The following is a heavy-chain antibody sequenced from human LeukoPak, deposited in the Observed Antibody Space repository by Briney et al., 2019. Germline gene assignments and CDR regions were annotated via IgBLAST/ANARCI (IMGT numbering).Heavy chain of an antibody. CDR3: AKDRVSPGFNWFDP. D-gene: IGHD3-16*01. J-gene: IGHJ5*02. V-gene: IGHV3-23*01. CDR2: TSGSGVST. Sequence: GGTLRLSCAASGFTFSSYAMSWVRQAPGRGLEWVSATSGSGVSTYYADSVKVWFTISRDNSKNTLYLQMNSLRAEDSAVYYCAKDRVSPGFNWFDPWGQGTLVTVCS. CDR1: GFTFSSYA.